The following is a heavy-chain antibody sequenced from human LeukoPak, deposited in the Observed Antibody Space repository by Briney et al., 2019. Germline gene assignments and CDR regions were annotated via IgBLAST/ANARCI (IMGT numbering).Heavy chain of an antibody. CDR2: IFHGVTT. J-gene: IGHJ4*02. V-gene: IGHV4-38-2*02. Sequence: KTSETLSLTCTVSGSSINTPYYWAWIRQPPGEGLGWIGNIFHGVTTFYNPSLMNRVAISVDTSKNQFSLKLTSVTAADTAVYYCARDATIAAPLMSWGQGTLVIVSS. CDR3: ARDATIAAPLMS. CDR1: GSSINTPYY. D-gene: IGHD6-13*01.